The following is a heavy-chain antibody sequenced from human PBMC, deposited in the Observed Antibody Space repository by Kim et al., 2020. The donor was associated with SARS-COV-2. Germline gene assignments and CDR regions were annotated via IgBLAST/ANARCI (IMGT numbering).Heavy chain of an antibody. CDR3: TTFDYGAYYFDY. Sequence: GGSLRLSCAASGFTFSNAWMSWVRQAPGKGLEWVGRIKSKTDGGTTYYAAPVKGRFTISTDDSKNTLYLKMNSLKTEDSAVYYCTTFDYGAYYFDYWGQGTLVTVSS. J-gene: IGHJ4*02. CDR1: GFTFSNAW. CDR2: IKSKTDGGTT. V-gene: IGHV3-15*01. D-gene: IGHD4-17*01.